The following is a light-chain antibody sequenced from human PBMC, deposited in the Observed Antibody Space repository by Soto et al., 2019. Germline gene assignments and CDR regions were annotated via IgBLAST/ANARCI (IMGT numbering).Light chain of an antibody. CDR1: SSDVGGYNY. J-gene: IGLJ2*01. Sequence: QSALTQPASVSGSPGQSITLSCTGTSSDVGGYNYVSWYQQHPGKAPKLMIYDVTNRPSGVSNRFSGSKSGNTASLTISGLQAEDEADYYCSSYTRSNTRVFGGGTKLTVL. CDR2: DVT. V-gene: IGLV2-14*03. CDR3: SSYTRSNTRV.